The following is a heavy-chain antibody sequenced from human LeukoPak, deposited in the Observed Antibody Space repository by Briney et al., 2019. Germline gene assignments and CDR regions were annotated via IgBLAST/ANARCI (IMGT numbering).Heavy chain of an antibody. Sequence: ASVKVSCKVSGYTLTELSMHWVRQAPGKGLEWMGGFDPEDGETIYAQKFQGRVTMTEDTSTDTAYMELSSLRSEDTAVYYCATDFRIARLPLFDYWGQGTLVTVSS. D-gene: IGHD4-11*01. J-gene: IGHJ4*02. CDR2: FDPEDGET. CDR1: GYTLTELS. CDR3: ATDFRIARLPLFDY. V-gene: IGHV1-24*01.